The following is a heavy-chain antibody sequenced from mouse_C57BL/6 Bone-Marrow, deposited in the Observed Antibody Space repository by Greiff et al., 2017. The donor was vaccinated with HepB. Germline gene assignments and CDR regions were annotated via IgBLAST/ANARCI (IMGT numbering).Heavy chain of an antibody. Sequence: QVQLQQSGAELVKPGASVKISCKASGYAFSSYWMNWVKQRPGKGLEWIGQIYPGDGDTNYNGKFKGKATLTADKSSSTAYMQLSSLTSEDSAVYFCARGVIYYDYDGDYWGQGTTLTVSS. CDR3: ARGVIYYDYDGDY. J-gene: IGHJ2*01. CDR2: IYPGDGDT. CDR1: GYAFSSYW. V-gene: IGHV1-80*01. D-gene: IGHD2-4*01.